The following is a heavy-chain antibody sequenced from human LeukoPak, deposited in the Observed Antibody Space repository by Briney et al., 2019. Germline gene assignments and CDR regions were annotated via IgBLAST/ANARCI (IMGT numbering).Heavy chain of an antibody. CDR1: GFTFTDYW. V-gene: IGHV3-74*01. CDR3: AKSADEFGDYEEVGSLDY. Sequence: PGGSLRLSCAASGFTFTDYWMHWVRQAPRKGVVWVSRINGDGSGTSYADSVKDRFTISRDNAKNTVYLQMNSLRAEDTAIYFCAKSADEFGDYEEVGSLDYWGQGTLVTVSS. J-gene: IGHJ4*02. D-gene: IGHD4-17*01. CDR2: INGDGSGT.